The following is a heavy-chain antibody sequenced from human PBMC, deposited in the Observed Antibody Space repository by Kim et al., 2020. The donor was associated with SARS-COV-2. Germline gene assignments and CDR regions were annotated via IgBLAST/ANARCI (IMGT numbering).Heavy chain of an antibody. D-gene: IGHD3-10*01. CDR3: ARGAITMVRGALDY. V-gene: IGHV1-3*01. Sequence: SQKFQGRVTITRDTSASTAYMELSSLRSEDTAVYYCARGAITMVRGALDYWGQGTLVTVSS. J-gene: IGHJ4*02.